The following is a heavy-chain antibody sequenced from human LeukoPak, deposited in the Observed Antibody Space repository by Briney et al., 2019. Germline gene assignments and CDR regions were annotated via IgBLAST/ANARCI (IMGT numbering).Heavy chain of an antibody. V-gene: IGHV1-18*01. CDR2: ISAYNGNT. CDR1: GYTFTSYG. J-gene: IGHJ5*02. CDR3: ARDLTTVVSLGWFDP. Sequence: ASVNVSCKASGYTFTSYGISWVRQAPGQGLEWMGWISAYNGNTNYAQKLQGRVTMTTDTSTSTAYMELRSLRSDDTAVYYCARDLTTVVSLGWFDPWGQGTLVTVSS. D-gene: IGHD4-23*01.